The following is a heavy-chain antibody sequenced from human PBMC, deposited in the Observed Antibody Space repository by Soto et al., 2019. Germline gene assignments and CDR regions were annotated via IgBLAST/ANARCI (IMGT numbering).Heavy chain of an antibody. CDR3: ARGPSRQLLVHNHPMDV. V-gene: IGHV1-2*02. J-gene: IGHJ6*02. Sequence: QVQLVQSGAEVKKTGASVKVSCKASGYTFCDYYIHWVRQAPGQGLEWMGWLNPNSAGTDYAQKFQGRVTMTRDTSISTAYMELSRLRSDDTAVYYCARGPSRQLLVHNHPMDVWGQGATVTVSS. D-gene: IGHD6-13*01. CDR1: GYTFCDYY. CDR2: LNPNSAGT.